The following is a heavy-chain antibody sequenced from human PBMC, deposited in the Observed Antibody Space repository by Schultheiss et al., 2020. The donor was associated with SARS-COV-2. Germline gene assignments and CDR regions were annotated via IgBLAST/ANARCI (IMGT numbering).Heavy chain of an antibody. CDR2: ISYDGSNK. D-gene: IGHD3-22*01. V-gene: IGHV3-30*01. CDR1: GFTFSSYA. J-gene: IGHJ4*02. CDR3: ASLYYYDSSGYFDY. Sequence: GESLKISCAASGFTFSSYAMHWVRQAPGKGLEWVAVISYDGSNKYYADSVKGRFTISRDNSKNTLYLQMNSLRAEDTAVYYCASLYYYDSSGYFDYWGQGTLVTVSS.